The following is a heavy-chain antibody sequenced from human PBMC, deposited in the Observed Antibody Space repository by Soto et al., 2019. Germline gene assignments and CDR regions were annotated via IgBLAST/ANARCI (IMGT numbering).Heavy chain of an antibody. Sequence: GSLRLSCAASGFTFDSPYSHGMSWVRQSPGKGPEWVSTISSNGANTHYAESVKGRFTISKDASRNTVHLHMNSLRAEDTATYFCVSWVSAHFDYWGHGTPVTVSS. J-gene: IGHJ4*01. CDR1: GFTFDSPYSHG. V-gene: IGHV3-23*01. CDR3: VSWVSAHFDY. CDR2: ISSNGANT. D-gene: IGHD2-8*01.